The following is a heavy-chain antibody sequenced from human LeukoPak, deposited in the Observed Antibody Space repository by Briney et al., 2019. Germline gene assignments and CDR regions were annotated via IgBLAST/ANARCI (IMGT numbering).Heavy chain of an antibody. V-gene: IGHV4-34*01. J-gene: IGHJ6*03. CDR1: GGSFSVYY. D-gene: IGHD2-15*01. Sequence: PSETLSLTCTVYGGSFSVYYWSWIRQPPGKGLEWIGEINHSGSTNYIPSLKGRVTISVKTSKNQFSLKLRSVTAADTAVYYCARVFRGYCSGGSCPISGYYYYYYMDVWGKGTTVTVSS. CDR2: INHSGST. CDR3: ARVFRGYCSGGSCPISGYYYYYYMDV.